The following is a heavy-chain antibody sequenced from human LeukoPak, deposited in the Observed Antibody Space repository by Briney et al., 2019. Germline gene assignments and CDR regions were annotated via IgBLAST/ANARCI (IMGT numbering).Heavy chain of an antibody. V-gene: IGHV4-61*02. Sequence: SETLSLTCTVSGGSISSGSYYWSWIRQPAGKGLEWIGRIHTSGSTNYNPSLKGRVTISVDTSKNQFSLKLSSVTAADTAVYYCARHLHYGSGSSDYWGQGTLVTVSS. CDR1: GGSISSGSYY. CDR3: ARHLHYGSGSSDY. J-gene: IGHJ4*02. CDR2: IHTSGST. D-gene: IGHD3-10*01.